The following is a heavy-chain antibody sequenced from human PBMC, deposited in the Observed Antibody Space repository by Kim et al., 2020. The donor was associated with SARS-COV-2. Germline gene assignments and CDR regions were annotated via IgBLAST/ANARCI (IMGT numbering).Heavy chain of an antibody. J-gene: IGHJ3*02. CDR3: AKDGAPSGRDSSGEGAFDI. V-gene: IGHV3-23*01. D-gene: IGHD3-22*01. Sequence: GRFTISRDNSKNTLYLQMNSLRAEDTAVYYCAKDGAPSGRDSSGEGAFDIWGQGTMVTVSS.